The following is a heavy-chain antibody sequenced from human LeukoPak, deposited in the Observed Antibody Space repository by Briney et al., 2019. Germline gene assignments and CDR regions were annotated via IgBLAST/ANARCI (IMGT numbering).Heavy chain of an antibody. CDR2: ISGSGGST. Sequence: GGSLRLSCAASGFTFSSYAMSWVRQAPGQGLEWVSAISGSGGSTYYADSVKGRFTISRDNSKNTLYLQMNSLRAEDTAVYYCAKRLSWVKGSHDYFDYWGQGTLVTVSS. V-gene: IGHV3-23*01. J-gene: IGHJ4*02. CDR3: AKRLSWVKGSHDYFDY. CDR1: GFTFSSYA. D-gene: IGHD1-26*01.